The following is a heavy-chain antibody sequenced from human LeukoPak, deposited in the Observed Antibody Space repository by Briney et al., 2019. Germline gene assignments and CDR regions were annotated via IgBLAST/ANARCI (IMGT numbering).Heavy chain of an antibody. J-gene: IGHJ3*02. CDR2: INTYNGVT. CDR3: ARGFYDILTGYHDAFDI. CDR1: GYTFTTYG. Sequence: ASVKVSCKASGYTFTTYGINWVRQAPGQGLEWMGWINTYNGVTKYARKLQDRVTLTADRSTDTVYMELRSLRSDDTAVYFCARGFYDILTGYHDAFDIWGQGTMVTVSS. V-gene: IGHV1-18*01. D-gene: IGHD3-9*01.